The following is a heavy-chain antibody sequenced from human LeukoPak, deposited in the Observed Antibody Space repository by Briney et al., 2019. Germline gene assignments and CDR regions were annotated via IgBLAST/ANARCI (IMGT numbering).Heavy chain of an antibody. D-gene: IGHD3-10*01. Sequence: GGSLRLSCKGSGVTFGDYAVTWFRQAPGKGLEWVGFVRTKTHGGAPETAASVKGRFNVSGDDSEGIAYLQMTSLRTEDTAMYYCARVNFRDYRGYTWFEPWGQGTLVTVSS. J-gene: IGHJ5*02. CDR3: ARVNFRDYRGYTWFEP. V-gene: IGHV3-49*03. CDR2: VRTKTHGGAP. CDR1: GVTFGDYA.